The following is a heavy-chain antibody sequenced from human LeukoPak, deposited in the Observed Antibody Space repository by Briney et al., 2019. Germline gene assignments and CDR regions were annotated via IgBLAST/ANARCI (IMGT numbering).Heavy chain of an antibody. Sequence: SETLSLTCAVYGGSFSGYYWSWIRQPPGKGLEWIGEINHSGSTNYNPSLKSRVTISVDTSKNQFSLKLSSVTAADTAVYYCATAYNWNDYGAFDIWGQGTMVTVSS. V-gene: IGHV4-34*01. CDR3: ATAYNWNDYGAFDI. CDR2: INHSGST. CDR1: GGSFSGYY. D-gene: IGHD1-1*01. J-gene: IGHJ3*02.